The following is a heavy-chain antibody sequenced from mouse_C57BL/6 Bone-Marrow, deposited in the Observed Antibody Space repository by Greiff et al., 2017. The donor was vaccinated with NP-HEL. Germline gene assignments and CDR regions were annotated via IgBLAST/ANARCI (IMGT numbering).Heavy chain of an antibody. Sequence: QVTLKESGAELVKPGASVKISCKASGYAFSSYWMNWVKQRPGKGLEWIGQIYPGDGDTNYNGKFKGKATLTADKSSSTAYMQLSSLTSEDSAVYFCARGDLYYGSPFAYWGQGTLVTVSA. D-gene: IGHD1-1*01. CDR3: ARGDLYYGSPFAY. V-gene: IGHV1-80*01. CDR1: GYAFSSYW. CDR2: IYPGDGDT. J-gene: IGHJ3*01.